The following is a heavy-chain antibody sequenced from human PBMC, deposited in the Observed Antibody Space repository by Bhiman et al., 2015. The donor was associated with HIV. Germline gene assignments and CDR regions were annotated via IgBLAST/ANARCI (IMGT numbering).Heavy chain of an antibody. D-gene: IGHD3-10*01. V-gene: IGHV3-21*03. CDR1: GFSISSYT. CDR2: ISSSSSYI. CDR3: ARDQAREVNGMDV. Sequence: EVQLVESGGGLVKPGGSLRLSCAASGFSISSYTMNWVRQAPGKGLEWVSSISSSSSYIYYADSVKGRFTISRDNAKNSLYLQMNSLRAEDTGVYNCARDQAREVNGMDVWGQGTTVTVSS. J-gene: IGHJ6*02.